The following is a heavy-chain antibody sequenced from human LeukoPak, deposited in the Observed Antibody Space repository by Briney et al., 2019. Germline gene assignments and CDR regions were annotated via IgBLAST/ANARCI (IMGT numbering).Heavy chain of an antibody. Sequence: PSETLSLTCTVSGVSISNHFWSWIRQPAGRGLEWIGRVYASGSPNYNPSLNSRVIMSVDTSKNQFSLKLSSVTAADTAVYYCARDSHYDFWSGYYAYFDYWGQGTLVTVSS. V-gene: IGHV4-4*07. CDR2: VYASGSP. D-gene: IGHD3-3*01. J-gene: IGHJ4*02. CDR3: ARDSHYDFWSGYYAYFDY. CDR1: GVSISNHF.